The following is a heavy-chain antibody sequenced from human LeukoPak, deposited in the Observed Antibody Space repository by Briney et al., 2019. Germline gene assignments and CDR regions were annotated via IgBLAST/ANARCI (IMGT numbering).Heavy chain of an antibody. V-gene: IGHV4-34*01. D-gene: IGHD6-13*01. CDR3: ARQSAAGTTRYDY. Sequence: PSETLSLTCAVYGGSFSGYYWSWIRQPPGKGLEWIGEINHSGSTNYNPSLKSRVTISVDTSKNQFSLKLSAVAAADTAVYYCARQSAAGTTRYDYWGQGTLVTVSS. CDR1: GGSFSGYY. J-gene: IGHJ4*02. CDR2: INHSGST.